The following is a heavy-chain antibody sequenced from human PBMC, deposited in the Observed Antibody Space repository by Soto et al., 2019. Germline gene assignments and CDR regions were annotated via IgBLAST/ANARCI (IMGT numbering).Heavy chain of an antibody. CDR2: ISSSGSTI. V-gene: IGHV3-11*01. CDR1: GFTFSDYY. D-gene: IGHD6-19*01. J-gene: IGHJ5*02. Sequence: GGSLRLSCAASGFTFSDYYMSWIRQAPGKGLEWVSYISSSGSTIYYADSVKGRFTISRDNAKNSLYLQMNSLRAEDTAVYYCARDLSSGRPHNWFDPWGQGTLVTVSS. CDR3: ARDLSSGRPHNWFDP.